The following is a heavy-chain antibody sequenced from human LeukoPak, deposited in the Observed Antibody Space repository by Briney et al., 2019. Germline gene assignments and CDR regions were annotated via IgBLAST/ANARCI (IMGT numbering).Heavy chain of an antibody. Sequence: GGSLKISFKGSGYRFTSYWIGWVRPVPGKGLEWMGIIYPGDSDTRFSPSFQGQVTISADKSISTAYLQWSSLKASDTAMYYCARQGPILTGYLVDYWGQGTLVTVSS. D-gene: IGHD3-9*01. CDR1: GYRFTSYW. CDR3: ARQGPILTGYLVDY. J-gene: IGHJ4*02. CDR2: IYPGDSDT. V-gene: IGHV5-51*01.